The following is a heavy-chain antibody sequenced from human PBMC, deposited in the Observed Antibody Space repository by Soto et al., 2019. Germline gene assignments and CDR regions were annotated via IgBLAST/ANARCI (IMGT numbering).Heavy chain of an antibody. CDR3: ARGAVTGVDYGLDV. CDR1: GGSMTSYY. CDR2: IYTSGGT. J-gene: IGHJ6*02. Sequence: QVQLRESGPGLVKPWETLPLTCSVSGGSMTSYYWSWIRQPAGKGLEWIGRIYTSGGTNYNPSLKSRVTMSRDTSKKQISLKLNSVTAADTAVYYCARGAVTGVDYGLDVWGQGTTVTVSS. D-gene: IGHD4-4*01. V-gene: IGHV4-4*07.